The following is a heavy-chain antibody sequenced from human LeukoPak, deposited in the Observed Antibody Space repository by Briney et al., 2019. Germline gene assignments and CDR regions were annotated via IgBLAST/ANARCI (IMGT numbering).Heavy chain of an antibody. CDR2: ISGSGGST. CDR3: ARDSQARYFEGGAFDI. V-gene: IGHV3-23*01. J-gene: IGHJ3*02. Sequence: PGGSLRLSCAASGFTFSSYAMSWVRQAPGKGLEWVSAISGSGGSTDYADSVKGRFTISRDNSKNTLYLQMNSLRAEDTAVYYCARDSQARYFEGGAFDIWGQGTMVTVSS. CDR1: GFTFSSYA. D-gene: IGHD3-9*01.